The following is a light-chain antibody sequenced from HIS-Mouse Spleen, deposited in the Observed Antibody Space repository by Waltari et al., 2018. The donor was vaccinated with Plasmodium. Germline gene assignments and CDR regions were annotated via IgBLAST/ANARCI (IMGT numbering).Light chain of an antibody. CDR1: QSVSSN. CDR3: QQYNNWPRGT. J-gene: IGKJ1*01. V-gene: IGKV3-15*01. CDR2: GAS. Sequence: EIVMTQSPATLSVSPGERATLSCRARQSVSSNLAWYQQKPGQAPRLLIYGASTRATGIPARFSGSGSGTEFTLTISSMQSEDFAVYYCQQYNNWPRGTLGQGTKVEIK.